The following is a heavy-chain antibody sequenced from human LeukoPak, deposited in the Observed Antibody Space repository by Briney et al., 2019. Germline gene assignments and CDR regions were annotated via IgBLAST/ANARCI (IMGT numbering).Heavy chain of an antibody. Sequence: PSETLSLTCTVSGGPISSSSYYWGWIRQPPGKGLEWIGNIYYSGSTYHNPSLKSRVTISVDTSKNQFSLKLSSVTAADTAVYFCARGEGSYGYNWFDPWGQGTLVTVSS. CDR2: IYYSGST. CDR1: GGPISSSSYY. CDR3: ARGEGSYGYNWFDP. V-gene: IGHV4-39*01. D-gene: IGHD1-26*01. J-gene: IGHJ5*02.